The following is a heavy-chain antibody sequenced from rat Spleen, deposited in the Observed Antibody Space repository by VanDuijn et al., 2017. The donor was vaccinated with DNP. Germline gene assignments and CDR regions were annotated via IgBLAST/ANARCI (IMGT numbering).Heavy chain of an antibody. CDR1: GFTFSNYW. J-gene: IGHJ2*01. CDR3: VRWNSGHFDY. D-gene: IGHD4-3*01. V-gene: IGHV5-31*01. CDR2: ITNSGGNI. Sequence: EVQLVESGGDLVQPGRSLKLSCVASGFTFSNYWMAWIRQVPGKGLEWVASITNSGGNIYYPDSVKGRFTISRDNAKSTLYLQMNSLRSEDMATYYCVRWNSGHFDYWGQGVMVTVSS.